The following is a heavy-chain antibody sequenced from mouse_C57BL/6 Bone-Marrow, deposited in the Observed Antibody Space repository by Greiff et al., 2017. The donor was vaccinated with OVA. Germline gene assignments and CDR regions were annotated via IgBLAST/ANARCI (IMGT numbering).Heavy chain of an antibody. V-gene: IGHV8-8*01. D-gene: IGHD2-4*01. CDR2: IWWDDAK. Sequence: LQQSGPGILQPSQTLSLTCSFSGFSLSTFGMGVGWIRQPSGKGLEWLAHIWWDDAKYYNPALKSRLTISKVTSKNQVFIKIANVDTADTATYYCARIYYDYDGVAFDYWGQGTTLTVSA. CDR1: GFSLSTFGMG. CDR3: ARIYYDYDGVAFDY. J-gene: IGHJ2*01.